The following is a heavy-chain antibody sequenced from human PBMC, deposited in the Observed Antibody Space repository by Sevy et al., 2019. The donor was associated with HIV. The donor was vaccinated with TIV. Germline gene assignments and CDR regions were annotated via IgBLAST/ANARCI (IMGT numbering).Heavy chain of an antibody. Sequence: GGSLRLSCAASGFTVRSYGMHWVRQAPGKGLEWVAVIWYDEINKYYADSVWGRFTISRDNSKNTLYLQMNSLRADDTALYYCAYVGGWRRTSCTGYGRNGAYYIDVWGNGTTVTVSS. V-gene: IGHV3-33*01. CDR3: AYVGGWRRTSCTGYGRNGAYYIDV. CDR1: GFTVRSYG. J-gene: IGHJ6*03. CDR2: IWYDEINK. D-gene: IGHD2-2*01.